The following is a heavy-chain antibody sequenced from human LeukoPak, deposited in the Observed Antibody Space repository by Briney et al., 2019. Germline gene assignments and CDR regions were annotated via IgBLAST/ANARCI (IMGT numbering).Heavy chain of an antibody. Sequence: GGSLRLSCAASGFPFNNYWIHWVRQAPGKGLMWVSSINTDGRTTRYAASVQGRFTISRDNAKNTLSLQMNSLRDDDTAVYYCARAGASGWYAAGWFDPWGQGTLVAVSS. V-gene: IGHV3-74*01. J-gene: IGHJ5*02. D-gene: IGHD6-19*01. CDR3: ARAGASGWYAAGWFDP. CDR1: GFPFNNYW. CDR2: INTDGRTT.